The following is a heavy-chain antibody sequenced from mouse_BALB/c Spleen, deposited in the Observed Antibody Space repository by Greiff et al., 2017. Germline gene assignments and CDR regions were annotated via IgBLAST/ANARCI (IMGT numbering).Heavy chain of an antibody. Sequence: DVKLVESGAELVKPGASVKLSCTASGFNIKDTYMHWVKQRPEQGLEWIGRIDPANGNTKYDPKFQGKATITADTSSNTAYLQLSSLTSEDTAVYYCARDYGSLYYFDYWGQGTTLTVSA. V-gene: IGHV14-3*02. J-gene: IGHJ2*01. CDR1: GFNIKDTY. CDR3: ARDYGSLYYFDY. D-gene: IGHD1-1*01. CDR2: IDPANGNT.